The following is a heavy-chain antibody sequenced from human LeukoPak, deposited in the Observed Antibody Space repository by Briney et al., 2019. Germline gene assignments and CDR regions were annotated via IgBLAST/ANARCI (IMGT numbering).Heavy chain of an antibody. CDR1: GFTFSDYS. J-gene: IGHJ4*02. Sequence: TGGSLRLSCAASGFTFSDYSMNWVRQAPGKGLEWVSYISSGGDAIYYADSVKGRFTISRDNAKNSLFLQMNSLRGEDTAVYYCARDLKSWGGVFSYWGQGTLVTVSS. D-gene: IGHD7-27*01. CDR3: ARDLKSWGGVFSY. V-gene: IGHV3-48*01. CDR2: ISSGGDAI.